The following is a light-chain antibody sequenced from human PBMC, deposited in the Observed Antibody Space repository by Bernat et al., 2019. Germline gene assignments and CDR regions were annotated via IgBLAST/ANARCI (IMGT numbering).Light chain of an antibody. CDR2: NNN. CDR1: SSNIGTNT. Sequence: QSVLTQPPSASGTPGQRVTISCSGRSSNIGTNTVNWYQQLPGTAPKLLMYNNNQRPSGVPDRFSGSKSGTSASLAISGLQSEDEADYYCSAWDDSLTSHVLGTGTKVTVL. J-gene: IGLJ1*01. V-gene: IGLV1-44*01. CDR3: SAWDDSLTSHV.